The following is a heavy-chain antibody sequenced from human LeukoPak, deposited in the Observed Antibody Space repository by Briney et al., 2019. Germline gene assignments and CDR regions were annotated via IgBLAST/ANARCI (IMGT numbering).Heavy chain of an antibody. V-gene: IGHV4-39*01. CDR1: GGSISSSSYY. CDR3: ARVNREMATITP. Sequence: RASETLSLTCTVSGGSISSSSYYWGWIRQPPGKGLEWIGSIYYSGSTYYNPSLKSRVTISVDTSKNQFSLKLSSVTAADTAVYYCARVNREMATITPWGQGTLVTVSS. CDR2: IYYSGST. D-gene: IGHD5-24*01. J-gene: IGHJ4*02.